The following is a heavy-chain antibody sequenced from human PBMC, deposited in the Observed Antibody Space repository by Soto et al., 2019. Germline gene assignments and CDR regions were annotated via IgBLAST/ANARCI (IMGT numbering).Heavy chain of an antibody. V-gene: IGHV1-69*01. D-gene: IGHD6-6*01. CDR3: AREYRSSSGRFDN. Sequence: SVKVSCNASGGSFSSYAISWGRQAPGQGLEWMGGIIPIFGTPSYAQKFQGRVTITADESTSTAYMELSSLRSEDTAVYYCAREYRSSSGRFDNWGQGTLVTVSS. CDR2: IIPIFGTP. J-gene: IGHJ4*02. CDR1: GGSFSSYA.